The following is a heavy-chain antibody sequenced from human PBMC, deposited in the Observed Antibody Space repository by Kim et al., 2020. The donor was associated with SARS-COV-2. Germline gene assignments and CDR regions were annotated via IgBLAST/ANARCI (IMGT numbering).Heavy chain of an antibody. CDR1: GGSISSGGYY. CDR3: ARDERPYSSSWPDAFDI. D-gene: IGHD6-13*01. CDR2: IYYSGST. J-gene: IGHJ3*02. Sequence: SETLSLTCTVSGGSISSGGYYWSWIRQHPGKGLEWIGYIYYSGSTYYNPSLKSRVTISVDTSKNQFSLKLSSVTAADTAVYYCARDERPYSSSWPDAFDIWGQGTMVTVSS. V-gene: IGHV4-31*03.